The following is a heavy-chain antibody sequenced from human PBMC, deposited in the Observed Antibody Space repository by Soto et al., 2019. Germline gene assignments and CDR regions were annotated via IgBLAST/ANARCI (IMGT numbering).Heavy chain of an antibody. Sequence: LRLSCAASGFTFSSYAMSWFRQAPGKGLEWVSAISGSGGSTYYADSVKGRFTISRDNSKNTLYLQMNSLRAEDTAVYYCAKGHHYGILTGYYIGGWFDPWGQGTLVTVSS. CDR3: AKGHHYGILTGYYIGGWFDP. J-gene: IGHJ5*02. V-gene: IGHV3-23*01. D-gene: IGHD3-9*01. CDR2: ISGSGGST. CDR1: GFTFSSYA.